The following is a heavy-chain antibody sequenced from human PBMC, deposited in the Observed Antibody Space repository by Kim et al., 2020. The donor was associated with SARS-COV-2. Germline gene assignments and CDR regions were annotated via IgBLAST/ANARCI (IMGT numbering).Heavy chain of an antibody. D-gene: IGHD3-10*01. CDR1: GYTFTSHD. V-gene: IGHV1-8*01. CDR2: MNPNSGHT. J-gene: IGHJ6*02. CDR3: ARGHYYGSGTYYLIYYYNMDG. Sequence: ASVKVSCKASGYTFTSHDINWVRQAPGQGLEWMGWMNPNSGHTGYARKFQGRVTMTRHTSTSTAFLELTSLTSEDTAVYYCARGHYYGSGTYYLIYYYNMDGWGQGTTVTVSS.